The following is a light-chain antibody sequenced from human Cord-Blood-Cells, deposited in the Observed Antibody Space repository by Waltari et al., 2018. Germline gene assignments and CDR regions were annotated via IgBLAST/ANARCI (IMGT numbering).Light chain of an antibody. CDR1: QSVSSY. V-gene: IGKV3-11*01. CDR3: QQRSKYT. CDR2: DAS. Sequence: EIVLTQSPATLSLSPGERATLSCRASQSVSSYLAWYQQKPGQAPRLLIYDASNRATGIPVRFSGSGSGTDFTLTISSLEPEDFAVYYCQQRSKYTFGQGTKLEIK. J-gene: IGKJ2*01.